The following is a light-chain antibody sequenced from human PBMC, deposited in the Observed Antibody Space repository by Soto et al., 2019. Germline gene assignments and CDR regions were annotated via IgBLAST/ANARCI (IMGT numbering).Light chain of an antibody. CDR2: LGS. J-gene: IGKJ2*01. V-gene: IGKV2-28*01. CDR1: QSLLHSSGYNY. CDR3: IQTLQTPYT. Sequence: DIVMTQSPLSLPVTPGEPASISCRSSQSLLHSSGYNYLGWYLQKPGQSPQLLIYLGSSRASGVPDRFSGSGSGTDFTLRISRVEAEDVGVYYCIQTLQTPYTLGQGTKLDFK.